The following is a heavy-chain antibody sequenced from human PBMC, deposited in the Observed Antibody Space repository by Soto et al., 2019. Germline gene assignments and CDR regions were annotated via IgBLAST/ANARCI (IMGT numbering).Heavy chain of an antibody. V-gene: IGHV1-46*01. D-gene: IGHD6-19*01. CDR3: ARDPSVAGTPGYFDY. J-gene: IGHJ4*02. Sequence: QVQLVQSGAEVKKPGASVKVSCKASGYTFTSYYMHWVRQAPGQGLEWMGIINPSGGSTSYAQKFQGRVTMTRDTSTSTFYMELSSLRSEDTAVYYCARDPSVAGTPGYFDYWGQGTLVTVSS. CDR2: INPSGGST. CDR1: GYTFTSYY.